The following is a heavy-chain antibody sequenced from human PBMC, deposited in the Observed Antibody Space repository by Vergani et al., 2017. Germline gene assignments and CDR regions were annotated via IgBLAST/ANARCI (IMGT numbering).Heavy chain of an antibody. Sequence: EVQLVESGGGLVKPGESLRLSCAASGFTFSNAWMSWVRQAPGKGLEWVGRIKSKTDGGTTDYAAPVKGRFTISRDDSKNTLYLQMNSLKTEDTAVYYCTTGPPLLWFGELRRDYWGQGTLVTVSS. V-gene: IGHV3-15*01. CDR3: TTGPPLLWFGELRRDY. CDR1: GFTFSNAW. J-gene: IGHJ4*02. CDR2: IKSKTDGGTT. D-gene: IGHD3-10*01.